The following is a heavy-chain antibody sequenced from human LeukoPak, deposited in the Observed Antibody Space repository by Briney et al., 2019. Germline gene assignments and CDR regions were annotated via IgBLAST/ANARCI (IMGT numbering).Heavy chain of an antibody. CDR2: ISSSSSTI. V-gene: IGHV3-48*04. CDR1: GFTFSSYS. D-gene: IGHD6-13*01. J-gene: IGHJ4*02. CDR3: TRRPYSSSWYYFDY. Sequence: GGSLRLSCAASGFTFSSYSMNWVRQAPGKGLEWVSYISSSSSTIYYADSVKGRFTISRDNAKNSLYLQMNSLRAEGTAVYYCTRRPYSSSWYYFDYWGQGTLVTVSS.